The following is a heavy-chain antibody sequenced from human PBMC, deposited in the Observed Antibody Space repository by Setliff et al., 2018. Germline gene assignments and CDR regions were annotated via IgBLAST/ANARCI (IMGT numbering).Heavy chain of an antibody. D-gene: IGHD3-10*01. CDR3: VGSSAPQVVRAAAFDF. CDR1: GFGFTTFG. V-gene: IGHV1-18*01. CDR2: ISPYSGNT. Sequence: ASVKVSCKTSGFGFTTFGFSWVRQAPGQGLEWLGSISPYSGNTNYPQWLQDRVTMTIDTAATTVYMELQSLRSNDTAVYYCVGSSAPQVVRAAAFDFWGQGTPVTVSS. J-gene: IGHJ4*02.